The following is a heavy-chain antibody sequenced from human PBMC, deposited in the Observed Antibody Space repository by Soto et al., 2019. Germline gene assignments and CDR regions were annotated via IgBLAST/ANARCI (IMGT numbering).Heavy chain of an antibody. CDR2: INAANGDT. Sequence: QVQLVQSGAELKNPGASVKVSCKASGYIFTNLPIHWVRQAPGQRLEWMGWINAANGDTGYSQKFQGRVTFTRDTSASIVYMEMSSLISEDTAVYYCARKDYYGSGCYYFDYWGQGTLVTVSS. CDR3: ARKDYYGSGCYYFDY. CDR1: GYIFTNLP. J-gene: IGHJ4*02. D-gene: IGHD3-10*01. V-gene: IGHV1-3*01.